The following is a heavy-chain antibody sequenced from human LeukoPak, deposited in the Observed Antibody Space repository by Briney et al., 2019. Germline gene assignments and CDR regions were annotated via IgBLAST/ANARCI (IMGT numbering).Heavy chain of an antibody. CDR3: ARVTNYYGSGSSPVRWFDP. Sequence: PGRSLRLSCAASGFTFSSYGMHWVRQAPGKGLEWVAVISYDGSNKYYADSVKGRFTISRDNSKNTLYLQMNSLRAEDTAVYYCARVTNYYGSGSSPVRWFDPWGQGTLVTVSS. CDR1: GFTFSSYG. D-gene: IGHD3-10*01. V-gene: IGHV3-30*03. CDR2: ISYDGSNK. J-gene: IGHJ5*02.